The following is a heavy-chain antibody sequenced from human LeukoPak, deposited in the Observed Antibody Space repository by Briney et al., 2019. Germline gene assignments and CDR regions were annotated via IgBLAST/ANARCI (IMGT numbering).Heavy chain of an antibody. J-gene: IGHJ3*02. D-gene: IGHD6-13*01. CDR3: ARDGRYSSGWCPDAFDI. V-gene: IGHV4-31*03. CDR1: GGSISSGGYY. Sequence: PSETLSLTCTVSGGSISSGGYYWSWIRQHPGKGLEWIGYIYYSGSTYYNPSLKSRVTISVDTSKNQFSLKLSSVTAADTAVYYCARDGRYSSGWCPDAFDIWGQGTMVTVSS. CDR2: IYYSGST.